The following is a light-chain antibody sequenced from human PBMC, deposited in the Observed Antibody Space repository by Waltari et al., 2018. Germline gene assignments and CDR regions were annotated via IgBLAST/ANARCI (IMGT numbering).Light chain of an antibody. Sequence: QSTLTQPASVSGSLGQSITISCTGPSSDVGGYNSVSWYQQHPGKGPTLMIFDVANRPSGVSNRFSGSKSGNTASLTISGLQAEDEADYICSSYTTTSVLFGGGTKLTVL. V-gene: IGLV2-14*03. J-gene: IGLJ2*01. CDR3: SSYTTTSVL. CDR1: SSDVGGYNS. CDR2: DVA.